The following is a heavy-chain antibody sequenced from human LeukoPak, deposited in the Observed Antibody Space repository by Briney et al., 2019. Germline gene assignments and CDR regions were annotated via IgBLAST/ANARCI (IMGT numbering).Heavy chain of an antibody. Sequence: PSETLSLTCTVSGYSISSGYYWGWIRQPPGKRLEWIGSIYHSGSTYYNPSLKSRVTISVDTSKNQFSLKLSSVTAADTAVYYCARDSAATYYYYMDVWGKGTTVTVSS. V-gene: IGHV4-38-2*02. CDR3: ARDSAATYYYYMDV. D-gene: IGHD2-2*01. CDR1: GYSISSGYY. CDR2: IYHSGST. J-gene: IGHJ6*03.